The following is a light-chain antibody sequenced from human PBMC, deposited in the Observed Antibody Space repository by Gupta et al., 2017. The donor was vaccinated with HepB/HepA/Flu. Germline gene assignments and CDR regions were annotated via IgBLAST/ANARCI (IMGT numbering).Light chain of an antibody. CDR1: QSLVYNDGNTY. J-gene: IGKJ1*01. V-gene: IGKV2-30*01. Sequence: DVVLTQSPPSLPVTLGELASISCRASQSLVYNDGNTYLNWFQQRPGQSPRRLIYEVSNRDSGVPDRFSGSGSATHFTLKISRVEAEDVGVYYCRQGTHWPQTFGQGTKVEIK. CDR3: RQGTHWPQT. CDR2: EVS.